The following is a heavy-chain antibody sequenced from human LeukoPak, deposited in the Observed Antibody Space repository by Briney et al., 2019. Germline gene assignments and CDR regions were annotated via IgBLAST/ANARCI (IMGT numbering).Heavy chain of an antibody. D-gene: IGHD6-13*01. Sequence: PGGSLRLSCAASGFTFSSYWMHWVRQAPGKGLVWVSRLNSDGTTTTYADSVKGRFTISRDNAYNTLYLQMNSLGAEDTAVYYCVRGIRPHSSSWYALFDYWGQGTLVTVSS. V-gene: IGHV3-74*01. J-gene: IGHJ4*02. CDR1: GFTFSSYW. CDR2: LNSDGTTT. CDR3: VRGIRPHSSSWYALFDY.